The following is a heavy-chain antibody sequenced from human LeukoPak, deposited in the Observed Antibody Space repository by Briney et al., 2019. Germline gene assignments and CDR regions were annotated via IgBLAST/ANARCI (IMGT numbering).Heavy chain of an antibody. J-gene: IGHJ4*02. CDR2: IKSKTEDGTT. D-gene: IGHD1-26*01. Sequence: PGGSLRLSCAASVLNTVWMSWVREAPGQGLEWVGRIKSKTEDGTTDYAAPVKGRFTISRDDSKSTLYLQMNGLKSEDTAGYYCTSEDQGGFDYWGQGTLVTVS. V-gene: IGHV3-15*01. CDR1: VLNTVW. CDR3: TSEDQGGFDY.